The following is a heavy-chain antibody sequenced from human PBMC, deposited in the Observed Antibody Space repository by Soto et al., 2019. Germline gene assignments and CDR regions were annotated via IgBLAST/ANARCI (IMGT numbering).Heavy chain of an antibody. D-gene: IGHD2-21*02. J-gene: IGHJ4*02. CDR1: GFTFSSYW. CDR2: IKQDGSEK. Sequence: GGSLRLSCAASGFTFSSYWMSWVRQAPGKGLEWVANIKQDGSEKYYVDSVKGRFTISRDNAKNPLYLQMNSLRAEDTAVYYCAGLAYCGGDCYYFDYWGQGTLVTVSS. CDR3: AGLAYCGGDCYYFDY. V-gene: IGHV3-7*05.